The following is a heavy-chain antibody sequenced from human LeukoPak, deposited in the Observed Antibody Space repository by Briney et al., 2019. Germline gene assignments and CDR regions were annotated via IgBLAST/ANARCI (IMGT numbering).Heavy chain of an antibody. CDR3: VRDVRGVGQDYYYMDV. J-gene: IGHJ6*03. D-gene: IGHD2-15*01. CDR2: INRDGSST. V-gene: IGHV3-74*01. Sequence: QPGGSLRLFCAASGFIFHNHWMHWVRQPPGKGLVWFSRINRDGSSTTYADSAKGRFTVSRDNARNTHYLQMNSLRADDTAVYYCVRDVRGVGQDYYYMDVWGKGTTVTVSS. CDR1: GFIFHNHW.